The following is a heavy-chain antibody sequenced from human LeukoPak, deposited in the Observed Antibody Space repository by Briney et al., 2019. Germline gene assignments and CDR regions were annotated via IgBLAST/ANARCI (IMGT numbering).Heavy chain of an antibody. CDR3: TTLYRLDP. Sequence: PGGSLRLSCAASGFTFSTYAVNWVRQAPGKGLEWVGRIKNIIDGGTTDYAAPVKGRFTISRDDSKNTLYLQMNSLETEDTAVYYCTTLYRLDPWGQGTLVTVSS. D-gene: IGHD2-8*01. J-gene: IGHJ5*02. CDR2: IKNIIDGGTT. CDR1: GFTFSTYA. V-gene: IGHV3-15*01.